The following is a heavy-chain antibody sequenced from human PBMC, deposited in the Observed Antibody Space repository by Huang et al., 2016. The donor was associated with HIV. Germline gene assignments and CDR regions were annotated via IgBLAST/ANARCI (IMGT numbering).Heavy chain of an antibody. D-gene: IGHD3-22*01. CDR3: ARILMYYNSSGYGFDY. CDR2: INHSGST. J-gene: IGHJ4*02. V-gene: IGHV4-34*01. Sequence: QVQLQKWGAGLLKPSETLSLTCAVYGGSFSGYYWRWIRQPPGKGLEWIGEINHSGSTNYNPSLKSRVTISLDTSKNQFSLKLSSVTAADTAVYYCARILMYYNSSGYGFDYWGQGTLVTVSS. CDR1: GGSFSGYY.